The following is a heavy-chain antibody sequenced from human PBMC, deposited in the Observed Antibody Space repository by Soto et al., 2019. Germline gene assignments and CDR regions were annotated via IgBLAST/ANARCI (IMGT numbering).Heavy chain of an antibody. Sequence: EVQLVESGGGLVKPGGSLRLSCAASGFTFSSYSMNWVRQAPGKGLEWVSSISSSSSDIYYADSVKGRFTISRDNAKNSLYLQMNSLRAEDTAVYYCARDREWCSGGSCYSDYYYGMDVWGQGTTVTVSS. D-gene: IGHD2-15*01. V-gene: IGHV3-21*01. CDR3: ARDREWCSGGSCYSDYYYGMDV. J-gene: IGHJ6*02. CDR1: GFTFSSYS. CDR2: ISSSSSDI.